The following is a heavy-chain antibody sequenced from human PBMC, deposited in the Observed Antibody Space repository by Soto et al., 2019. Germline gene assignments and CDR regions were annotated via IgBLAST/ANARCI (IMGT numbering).Heavy chain of an antibody. CDR2: IYYSGST. D-gene: IGHD4-17*01. V-gene: IGHV4-39*01. J-gene: IGHJ5*02. Sequence: SETLSLTCTVSGGSISSSSYYWGWVRQPPGKGLEWIGSIYYSGSTYYNPSLKSRVTISVDTSKNQFSLKLSSVTAADTAVYYCARATGWFDPWGQGTLVTVSS. CDR3: ARATGWFDP. CDR1: GGSISSSSYY.